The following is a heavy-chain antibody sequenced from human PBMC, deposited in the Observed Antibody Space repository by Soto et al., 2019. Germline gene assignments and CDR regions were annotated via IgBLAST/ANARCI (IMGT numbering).Heavy chain of an antibody. CDR1: GGTFSSYT. Sequence: ASVKVSCKASGGTFSSYTISWVRQAPGQGLEWMGWISAYNGNTNYAQKLQGRVTMTTDTSTSTAYMELRSLRSDDTAVYYCARSPNPRAFDIWGQGTMVTVSS. CDR3: ARSPNPRAFDI. J-gene: IGHJ3*02. V-gene: IGHV1-18*01. CDR2: ISAYNGNT.